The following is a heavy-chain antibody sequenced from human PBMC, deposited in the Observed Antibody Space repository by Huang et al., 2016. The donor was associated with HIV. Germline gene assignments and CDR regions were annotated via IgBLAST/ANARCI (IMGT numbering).Heavy chain of an antibody. CDR1: TFRFGGYW. J-gene: IGHJ6*02. Sequence: VESGGRLVQPGGSIRLSCVGSTFRFGGYWMSWVRQSTGKGVEWVANIKQDESEKYYVDSVKGRFNISRDNAKKVVFLEMNNVRVEDTATYYCATKTAAMDIWGQGTTVTVS. D-gene: IGHD1-7*01. CDR2: IKQDESEK. V-gene: IGHV3-7*01. CDR3: ATKTAAMDI.